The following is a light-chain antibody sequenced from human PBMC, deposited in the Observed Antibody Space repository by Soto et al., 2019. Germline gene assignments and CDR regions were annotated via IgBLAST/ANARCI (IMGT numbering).Light chain of an antibody. CDR1: QSISSY. CDR3: QQSYRTLIT. CDR2: AAS. Sequence: DIQMTQSPSSLSASVGDRVTITCRASQSISSYLNWYQQKPGKAPKLLIYAASSLQSGVPSRFSGSGSGTDFTLNISSLQPEDFATYYCQQSYRTLITFGQGTRLEIK. V-gene: IGKV1-39*01. J-gene: IGKJ5*01.